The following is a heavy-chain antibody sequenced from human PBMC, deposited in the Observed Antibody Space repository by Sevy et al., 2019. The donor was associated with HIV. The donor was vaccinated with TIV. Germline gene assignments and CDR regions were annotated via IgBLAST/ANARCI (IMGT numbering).Heavy chain of an antibody. V-gene: IGHV4-30-4*01. CDR1: GGSISSGDYY. D-gene: IGHD3-10*01. CDR3: ARDGGPTYYGSGFLAY. Sequence: SETLSLTCTVSGGSISSGDYYWSWMRQPPGKGLEWIGYIYYSGSTYYNPSLKSRVTISVDTSKNQFSLKLSSVTAADTAVYYCARDGGPTYYGSGFLAYWGQGTLVTVSS. J-gene: IGHJ4*02. CDR2: IYYSGST.